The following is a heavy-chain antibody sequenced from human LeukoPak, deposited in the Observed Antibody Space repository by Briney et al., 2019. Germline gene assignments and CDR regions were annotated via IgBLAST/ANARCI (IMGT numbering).Heavy chain of an antibody. CDR3: ARDIIVVVPAAMGWFDP. CDR2: IYTSGST. D-gene: IGHD2-2*01. V-gene: IGHV4-61*02. CDR1: GGSINSGTYY. Sequence: SETPSLTCTISGGSINSGTYYWSWIRQPAGKGLEWIGRIYTSGSTNYNPSLKSRVTISIDTNNQSSLKLSSVTAADTAVYYCARDIIVVVPAAMGWFDPWGQGTLVTVSS. J-gene: IGHJ5*02.